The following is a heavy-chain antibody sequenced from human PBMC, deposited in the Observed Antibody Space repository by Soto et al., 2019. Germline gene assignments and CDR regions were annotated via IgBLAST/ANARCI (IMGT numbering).Heavy chain of an antibody. V-gene: IGHV3-11*01. CDR1: GFTFSDYY. CDR3: ARGSCSGGSCYSWDYYYYMDV. D-gene: IGHD2-15*01. J-gene: IGHJ6*03. Sequence: QVQLVESGGGLVKPGGSLRLSCAASGFTFSDYYMSWIRQAPGKGLEWVSYISSSGSTIYYADSVKGRFTISRDNAKNSLYLQMNSLRAEDTAVYYCARGSCSGGSCYSWDYYYYMDVWGKGTTVTVSS. CDR2: ISSSGSTI.